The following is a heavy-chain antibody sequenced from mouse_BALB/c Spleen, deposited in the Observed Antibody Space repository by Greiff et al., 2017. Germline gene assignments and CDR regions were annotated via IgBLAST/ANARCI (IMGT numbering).Heavy chain of an antibody. J-gene: IGHJ2*01. CDR1: GYTFTSYW. V-gene: IGHV1-69*02. D-gene: IGHD2-4*01. CDR2: IYPSDSYT. CDR3: TRRYYDYYGFDY. Sequence: QVQLQQPGAELVRPGASVKLSCKASGYTFTSYWINWVKQRHGQGLEWIGNIYPSDSYTNYNQKFKDKATLTVDKSSSTAYMQLSSPTSEDSAVYYCTRRYYDYYGFDYWGQGTTLTVSS.